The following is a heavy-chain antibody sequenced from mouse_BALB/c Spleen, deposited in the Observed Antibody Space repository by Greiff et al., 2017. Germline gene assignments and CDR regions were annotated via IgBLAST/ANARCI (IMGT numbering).Heavy chain of an antibody. V-gene: IGHV5-6*02. CDR3: ARPDYYLDY. CDR2: ISSGGSYT. Sequence: DVMLVESGGDLVKPGGSLKLSCAASGFTFSSYGMSWVRQTPDKRLEWVATISSGGSYTYYPDSVKGRFTISRDNAKNTLYLQMSSLKSEDTAMYYCARPDYYLDYWGQGTTLTVSS. J-gene: IGHJ2*01. CDR1: GFTFSSYG.